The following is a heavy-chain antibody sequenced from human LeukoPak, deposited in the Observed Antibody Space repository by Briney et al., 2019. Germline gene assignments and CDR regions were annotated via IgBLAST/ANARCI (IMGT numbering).Heavy chain of an antibody. Sequence: PSETLSLTCTVSGGSISSSSYYWGWIRQPPGKGLEWIGSIYYSGSTYYNPSLKSRVTISVDTSKNQFSLKLSSVTAADTAVYYCARLTRLRTLLWFGDQGNWFDPWGQGTLVTVSS. D-gene: IGHD3-10*01. J-gene: IGHJ5*02. CDR2: IYYSGST. CDR1: GGSISSSSYY. CDR3: ARLTRLRTLLWFGDQGNWFDP. V-gene: IGHV4-39*01.